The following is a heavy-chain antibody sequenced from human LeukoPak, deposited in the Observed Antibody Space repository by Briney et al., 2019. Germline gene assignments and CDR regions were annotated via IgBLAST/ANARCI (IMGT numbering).Heavy chain of an antibody. CDR3: ARRDPVRRSWWFDP. J-gene: IGHJ5*02. D-gene: IGHD5-24*01. CDR1: GGSISSYY. CDR2: IYYSGST. Sequence: KPSETLSLTCTVSGGSISSYYWSWIRQPPGKGLEWIGYIYYSGSTNYNPSLKSRVTISVDTSKNQFSLKLSSVTAADTAVYYCARRDPVRRSWWFDPWGQGTLVTVSS. V-gene: IGHV4-59*12.